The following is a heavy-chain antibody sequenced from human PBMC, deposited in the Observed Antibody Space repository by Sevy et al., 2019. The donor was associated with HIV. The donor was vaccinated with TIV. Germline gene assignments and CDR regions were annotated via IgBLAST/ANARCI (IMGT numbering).Heavy chain of an antibody. CDR2: ISSSSSYI. J-gene: IGHJ6*02. Sequence: GGSLRLSCAASGFTFSSYSMNWVRQAPGKGLEWVSSISSSSSYIYYADSVKGRFTISRDNAKNSLYLQMNSLRAEDTAVYYCARDGYNWNYDYYYGMDVGGQGTTVTVSS. CDR3: ARDGYNWNYDYYYGMDV. D-gene: IGHD1-20*01. CDR1: GFTFSSYS. V-gene: IGHV3-21*01.